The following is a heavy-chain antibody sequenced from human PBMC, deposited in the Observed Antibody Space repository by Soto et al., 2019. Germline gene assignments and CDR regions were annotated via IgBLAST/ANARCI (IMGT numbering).Heavy chain of an antibody. V-gene: IGHV1-69*14. CDR2: IIPMFGTA. D-gene: IGHD3-3*01. J-gene: IGHJ6*02. Sequence: QVQLVQSGAEVKKPGSSVKVSCKASGGTFSSYAISWVRQAPGQGLEWMGGIIPMFGTANYAQKFQGRVTITADTSTSTAYMELSNLRSEDTAVYYCARGPFLKRSLAYYFYGMDVWGQGTTVIVSS. CDR1: GGTFSSYA. CDR3: ARGPFLKRSLAYYFYGMDV.